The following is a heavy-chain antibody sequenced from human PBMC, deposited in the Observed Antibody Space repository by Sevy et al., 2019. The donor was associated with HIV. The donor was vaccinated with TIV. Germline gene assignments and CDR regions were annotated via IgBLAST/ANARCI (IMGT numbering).Heavy chain of an antibody. CDR1: GFTFSSYA. D-gene: IGHD5-12*01. CDR3: AKDAKSGGYVTSFDY. Sequence: GGSLRLSCAASGFTFSSYAMHWVRQAPGKGLEWVAVISYDGSNKYYADSVKGRFTISRDNSKNTLFLQMNSLRAEDTAIYYCAKDAKSGGYVTSFDYWGQGTLVTVSS. J-gene: IGHJ4*02. CDR2: ISYDGSNK. V-gene: IGHV3-30-3*01.